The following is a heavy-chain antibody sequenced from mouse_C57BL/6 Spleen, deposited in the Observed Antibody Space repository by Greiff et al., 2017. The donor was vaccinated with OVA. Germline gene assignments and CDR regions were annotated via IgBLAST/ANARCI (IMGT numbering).Heavy chain of an antibody. CDR3: ARESYYYGSSYVPFDY. CDR2: IDPNSGGT. D-gene: IGHD1-1*01. CDR1: GYTFTSYW. J-gene: IGHJ2*01. Sequence: QVQLQQPGAELVKPGASVKLSCKASGYTFTSYWMHWVKQRPGRGLEWIGRIDPNSGGTKYNEKFKSKATLTVDKPSSTAYMQLISLTSEDSAVYYCARESYYYGSSYVPFDYWGQGTTLTVSS. V-gene: IGHV1-72*01.